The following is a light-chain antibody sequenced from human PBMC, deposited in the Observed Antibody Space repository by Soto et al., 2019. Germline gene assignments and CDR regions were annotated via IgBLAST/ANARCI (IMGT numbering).Light chain of an antibody. CDR3: QQSFTIPIT. J-gene: IGKJ5*01. CDR2: DAS. CDR1: QSISSW. Sequence: GDRVPITFRASQSISSWLAWYQQKPGKAPKLLIYDASSLESGVPSRFRGSGSGTEFTLTINSLQPEDFATYYCQQSFTIPITFGQGARLEIK. V-gene: IGKV1-5*01.